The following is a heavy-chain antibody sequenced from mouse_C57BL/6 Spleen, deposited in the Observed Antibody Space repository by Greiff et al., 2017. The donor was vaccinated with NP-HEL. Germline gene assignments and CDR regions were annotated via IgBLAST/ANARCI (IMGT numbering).Heavy chain of an antibody. D-gene: IGHD2-3*01. CDR2: IHPNSGST. J-gene: IGHJ3*01. CDR3: ARGDGYYEAWFAY. CDR1: GYTFTSYW. V-gene: IGHV1-64*01. Sequence: VQLQQPGAELVKPGASVKLSCKASGYTFTSYWMHWGKQRPGQGLEWIGMIHPNSGSTNYNEKFKSKATLTVDKSSSTAYMQLSSLTSEDSAVYYCARGDGYYEAWFAYWGQGTLVTVSA.